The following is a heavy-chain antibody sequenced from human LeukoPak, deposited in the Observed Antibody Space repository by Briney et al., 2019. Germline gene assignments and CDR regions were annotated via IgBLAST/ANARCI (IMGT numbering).Heavy chain of an antibody. CDR2: ISCDGSNK. Sequence: PGRSLRLSCAASGFTFSSYAMLWVRQAPGKGLEWVADISCDGSNKYYADYVKGRFTISRDNSKNTLYLQMNSLRAEDTAVYYCARTRVGATKRAFDIWGQGTMVTVSS. J-gene: IGHJ3*02. V-gene: IGHV3-30-3*01. CDR1: GFTFSSYA. CDR3: ARTRVGATKRAFDI. D-gene: IGHD1-26*01.